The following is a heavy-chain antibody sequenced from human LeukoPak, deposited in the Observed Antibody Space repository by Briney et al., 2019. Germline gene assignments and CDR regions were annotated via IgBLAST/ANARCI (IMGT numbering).Heavy chain of an antibody. CDR1: GGSISSSNW. J-gene: IGHJ4*02. V-gene: IGHV4-4*02. CDR3: ARQYCSSTSCYEGAIDY. D-gene: IGHD2-2*01. Sequence: SETLSLTCAVSGGSISSSNWWSWVRQPPGKGLEWIGEIYHSGSTNYNPSLKSRVTISVDTSKNQFSLKLSSVTAADTAVYYCARQYCSSTSCYEGAIDYWGQGTLVTVSS. CDR2: IYHSGST.